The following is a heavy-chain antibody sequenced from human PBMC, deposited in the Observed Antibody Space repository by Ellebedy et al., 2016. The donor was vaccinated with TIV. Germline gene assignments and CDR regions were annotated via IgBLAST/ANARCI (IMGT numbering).Heavy chain of an antibody. CDR3: ARWVGHFDF. D-gene: IGHD1-26*01. CDR1: GGSVSDYY. J-gene: IGHJ4*02. CDR2: TFYSGST. Sequence: MPSETLSLTCTVSGGSVSDYYWSWIRQPPGKGLEWLGYTFYSGSTNYNPTLKSRVTISLDKSKNQFSLKLSSVTTADTAVYYCARWVGHFDFWGQGAQVTVSS. V-gene: IGHV4-59*02.